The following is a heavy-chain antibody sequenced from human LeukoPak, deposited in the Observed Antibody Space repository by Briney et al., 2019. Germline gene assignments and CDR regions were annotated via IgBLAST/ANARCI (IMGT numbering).Heavy chain of an antibody. J-gene: IGHJ4*02. CDR3: ARDQYSSGWYFDY. CDR1: GFTFSSYG. CDR2: IWYDGSNK. Sequence: TGGSLRLSCAASGFTFSSYGIHWVRQAPGKGLEWVAVIWYDGSNKYYADSVKGRFTTSRDNSKNTLYLQMNSLRAEDTAVYYCARDQYSSGWYFDYWGQGTLVTVSS. D-gene: IGHD6-19*01. V-gene: IGHV3-33*01.